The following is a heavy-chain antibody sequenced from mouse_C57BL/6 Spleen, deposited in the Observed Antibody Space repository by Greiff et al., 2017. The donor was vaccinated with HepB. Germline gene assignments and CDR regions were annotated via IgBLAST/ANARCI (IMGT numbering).Heavy chain of an antibody. D-gene: IGHD1-1*01. CDR3: ARSYYYGSSYPQDY. CDR2: INPNNGGT. CDR1: GYTFTDYY. J-gene: IGHJ2*01. V-gene: IGHV1-26*01. Sequence: EVQLQQSGPELVKPGASVKISCKASGYTFTDYYMNWVKQSHGKSLEWIGDINPNNGGTSYNQKFKGKATLTVDKSSSTAYMELRSLTSEDSAVYYCARSYYYGSSYPQDYWGQGTTLTVSS.